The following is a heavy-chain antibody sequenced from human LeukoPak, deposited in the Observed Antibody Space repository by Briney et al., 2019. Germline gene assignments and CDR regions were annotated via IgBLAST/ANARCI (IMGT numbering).Heavy chain of an antibody. CDR2: ISSSSSYI. CDR1: GFTVSSNY. Sequence: GGSLRLSCAASGFTVSSNYMSWVRQAPGKGLEWVSSISSSSSYIYYADSVKGRFTISRDNAKNSLYLQMNSLRAEDTAVYYCARDSVWWSRGDFDYWGQGTLVTVSS. V-gene: IGHV3-21*01. J-gene: IGHJ4*02. CDR3: ARDSVWWSRGDFDY. D-gene: IGHD2-15*01.